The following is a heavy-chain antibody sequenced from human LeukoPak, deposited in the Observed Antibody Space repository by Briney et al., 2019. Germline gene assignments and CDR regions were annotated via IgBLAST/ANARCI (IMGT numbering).Heavy chain of an antibody. V-gene: IGHV1-2*02. CDR2: INPNSGGT. J-gene: IGHJ4*02. Sequence: GASVRVSCKASGYTFTGYYMHWVRQAPGQGLEWMGWINPNSGGTNYAQKFQGRVTMTRDTSISTAYMELSRLRSDDTAVYYCARGPQLEWFGELLLDYWGQGTLVTVSS. D-gene: IGHD3-10*01. CDR1: GYTFTGYY. CDR3: ARGPQLEWFGELLLDY.